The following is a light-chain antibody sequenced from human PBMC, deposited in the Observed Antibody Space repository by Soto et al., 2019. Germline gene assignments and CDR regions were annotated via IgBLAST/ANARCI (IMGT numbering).Light chain of an antibody. CDR1: SSDVGGYNY. V-gene: IGLV2-14*01. Sequence: QSVPTQPASVSGSPGQSITISCTGTSSDVGGYNYVSWYQQHPGKAPKLMIYDVSNRPSGVSNRFSGSKSGNTASLTISGLQAEDEADYYCSSYTGSSTLYVFGTGTKVTVL. J-gene: IGLJ1*01. CDR3: SSYTGSSTLYV. CDR2: DVS.